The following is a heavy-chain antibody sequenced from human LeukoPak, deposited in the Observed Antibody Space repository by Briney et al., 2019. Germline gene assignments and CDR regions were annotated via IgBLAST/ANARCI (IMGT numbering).Heavy chain of an antibody. CDR2: ISVSGST. J-gene: IGHJ4*02. CDR3: AKEAGGFGY. CDR1: GFTFSSYA. D-gene: IGHD3-10*01. V-gene: IGHV3-23*01. Sequence: GGSLRLSCAASGFTFSSYAMSWVRQAPGKGLEWVPTISVSGSTYYADSVKGRFTISRDNSNYTLYLLMNSLRAEDTAVYYCAKEAGGFGYWGQGTLVTVSS.